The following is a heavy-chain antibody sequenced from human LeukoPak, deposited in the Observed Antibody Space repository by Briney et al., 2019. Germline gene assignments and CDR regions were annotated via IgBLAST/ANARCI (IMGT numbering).Heavy chain of an antibody. D-gene: IGHD3-10*01. J-gene: IGHJ6*02. CDR1: GYNFPDYW. CDR2: IFQGDSSAVSHT. Sequence: GASLKILCQGSGYNFPDYWIGWVRQMPGKGLEWLGIIFQGDSSAVSHTAYSPALQGQVTMSVDRSLGTAYLQWSSLKASDTAMYYCARNAAGHYYGSGSYYHYGMDVWGQGTTVTVSS. V-gene: IGHV5-51*01. CDR3: ARNAAGHYYGSGSYYHYGMDV.